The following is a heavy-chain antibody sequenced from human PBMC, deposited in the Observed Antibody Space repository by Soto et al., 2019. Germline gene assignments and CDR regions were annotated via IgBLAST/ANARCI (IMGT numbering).Heavy chain of an antibody. CDR2: ISGSGGST. D-gene: IGHD6-19*01. CDR1: GFTFSSYA. CDR3: AKGSSGWYERFDY. V-gene: IGHV3-23*01. Sequence: VQLLESGGGLVQPGGSLRLSCAASGFTFSSYAMSWVRQAPGKGLEWVSAISGSGGSTYYADSVKGRFTISRDNSKNTRYLQMNGVRAEDTAVYYCAKGSSGWYERFDYWGQGTLVTVSS. J-gene: IGHJ4*02.